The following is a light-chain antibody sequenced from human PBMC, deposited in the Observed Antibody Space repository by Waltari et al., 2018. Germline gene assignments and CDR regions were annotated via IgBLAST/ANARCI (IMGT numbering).Light chain of an antibody. CDR1: QRVNSY. J-gene: IGKJ2*01. Sequence: EVVLTQSPATLSLSPGERATLSCRARQRVNSYLAWYQQKPGQAPRLPIYDASNRATGIPARFSGSASGTDFTLTISSLEPEDFAVYYCQQRANWPYTFGRGTELEIK. V-gene: IGKV3-11*01. CDR2: DAS. CDR3: QQRANWPYT.